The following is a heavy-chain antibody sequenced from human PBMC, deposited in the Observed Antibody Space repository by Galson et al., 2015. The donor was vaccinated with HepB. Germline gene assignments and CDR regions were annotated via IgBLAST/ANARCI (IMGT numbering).Heavy chain of an antibody. CDR3: ARDGNWALRLTGGMDV. D-gene: IGHD4-23*01. CDR1: GGTFSSYA. Sequence: SVKVSCKASGGTFSSYAVSWVRQAPGQGLEWMGGIIPIFGTANYAQKFQGRVTITADESTSTAYMELSSLRSEDTAVYYCARDGNWALRLTGGMDVWGQGTTVTVSS. J-gene: IGHJ6*02. CDR2: IIPIFGTA. V-gene: IGHV1-69*13.